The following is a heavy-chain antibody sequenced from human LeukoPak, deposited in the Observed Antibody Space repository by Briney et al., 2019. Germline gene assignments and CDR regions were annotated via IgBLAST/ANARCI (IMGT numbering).Heavy chain of an antibody. CDR3: ARDASPPGVAATLGYYYGMDV. D-gene: IGHD2-15*01. Sequence: GGSLRLSCGASGFTFSSYSMNWVRQAPGKGLEGVSSTSSSSSYICYADSVKGRFTISRDNAKNSLYLQMNSLRAEDTAVYYCARDASPPGVAATLGYYYGMDVWGQGTTVTVSS. J-gene: IGHJ6*02. CDR2: TSSSSSYI. V-gene: IGHV3-21*01. CDR1: GFTFSSYS.